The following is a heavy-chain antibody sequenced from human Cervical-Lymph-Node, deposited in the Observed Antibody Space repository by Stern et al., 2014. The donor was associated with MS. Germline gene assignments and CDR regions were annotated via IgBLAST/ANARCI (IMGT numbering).Heavy chain of an antibody. CDR2: VAFDGGNK. CDR3: ARNHGDFTSFDF. J-gene: IGHJ4*02. V-gene: IGHV3-30-3*01. Sequence: QVQLVQSGGGVVQPGGSLRLSCVASGFTFSSYPMHWVRPAPGKGLEWVAIVAFDGGNKHYADSVKGRFNIFRDNSKNTLYLQMSNLTAEDMAVYYCARNHGDFTSFDFWGQGTLVAVSA. D-gene: IGHD4-17*01. CDR1: GFTFSSYP.